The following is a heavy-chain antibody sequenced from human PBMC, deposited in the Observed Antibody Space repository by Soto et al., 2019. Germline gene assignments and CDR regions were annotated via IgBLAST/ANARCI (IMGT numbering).Heavy chain of an antibody. Sequence: QVQLVQSGAEVKKPGSSVKVSCKASGGTFSSYAISWVRQAPGQGREWMGGIIPIFGTANYAQKFQGRVTITADESTSTAYMELSSLRSEDTAVYYCASYQGRVVTAPPAFDIWGQGTIVTVSS. CDR2: IIPIFGTA. CDR3: ASYQGRVVTAPPAFDI. CDR1: GGTFSSYA. J-gene: IGHJ3*02. D-gene: IGHD2-21*02. V-gene: IGHV1-69*01.